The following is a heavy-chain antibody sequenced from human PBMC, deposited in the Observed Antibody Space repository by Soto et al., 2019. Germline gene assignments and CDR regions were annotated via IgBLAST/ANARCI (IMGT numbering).Heavy chain of an antibody. D-gene: IGHD2-2*01. J-gene: IGHJ5*02. CDR3: ARATIALLPAAMVSHWFDP. CDR2: IYYSGST. V-gene: IGHV4-30-4*01. Sequence: SETLSLTCTVSGGSISSGDYYWSWIRQPPGKGLEWIGYIYYSGSTYYNPSLKSRVTISVDTSKNQFSLKLSSVTAADTAVYYCARATIALLPAAMVSHWFDPWGPGTLVTVSS. CDR1: GGSISSGDYY.